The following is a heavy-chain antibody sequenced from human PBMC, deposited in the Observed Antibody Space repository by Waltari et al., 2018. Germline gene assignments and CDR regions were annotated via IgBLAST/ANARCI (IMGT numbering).Heavy chain of an antibody. V-gene: IGHV4-61*09. Sequence: QVQLQESGPGLVKPSQTLSLTCTVSGGSISSGSYYWSWIRQPAGKGLEWIGYIYTSGRTNYNPSLKSRVTISVDTSKNQFSLKLSSVTAADTAVYYCAREGALGLFDYWGQGTLVTVSS. D-gene: IGHD1-26*01. CDR2: IYTSGRT. CDR1: GGSISSGSYY. CDR3: AREGALGLFDY. J-gene: IGHJ4*02.